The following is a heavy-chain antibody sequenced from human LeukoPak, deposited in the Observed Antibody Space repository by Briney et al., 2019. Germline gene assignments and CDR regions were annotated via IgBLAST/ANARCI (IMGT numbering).Heavy chain of an antibody. V-gene: IGHV3-15*01. CDR3: TTGVHDFWSGYLPDAFDI. Sequence: GGSLRLSCAASGFTFNNAWMTWVRQAPGKGLEWVGRIKSKNDGGTTDSAAPVKGRFTISRDDSENTLYLQMNSLKTEDTAVYYCTTGVHDFWSGYLPDAFDIWGQGTMVTVSS. D-gene: IGHD3-3*01. J-gene: IGHJ3*02. CDR2: IKSKNDGGTT. CDR1: GFTFNNAW.